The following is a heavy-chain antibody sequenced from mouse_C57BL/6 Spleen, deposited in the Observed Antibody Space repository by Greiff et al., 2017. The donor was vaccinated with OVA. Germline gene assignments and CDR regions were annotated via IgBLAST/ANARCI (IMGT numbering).Heavy chain of an antibody. D-gene: IGHD2-2*01. J-gene: IGHJ1*03. V-gene: IGHV1-52*01. Sequence: QVQLQQPGAELVRPGSSVKLSCQASGYTFTSYWMHWVKQRPIQGLEWIGNIDPSDSETHYNQKFKDKATLTVDKSSSTAYMQLSSLTSEDSAVYYCARWGLRDWYFDVWGTGTTVTVSS. CDR1: GYTFTSYW. CDR3: ARWGLRDWYFDV. CDR2: IDPSDSET.